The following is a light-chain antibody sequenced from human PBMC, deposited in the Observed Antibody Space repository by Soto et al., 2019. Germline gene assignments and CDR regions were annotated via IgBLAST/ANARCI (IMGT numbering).Light chain of an antibody. CDR3: NSYAGSNIYV. V-gene: IGLV2-8*01. J-gene: IGLJ1*01. CDR1: SSDVGGYNF. CDR2: EVT. Sequence: QSALTQPPSASGSPGQSVTISCTGTSSDVGGYNFVSWYQHHPGKAPKLIIYEVTKLPSGVPNRFSGSKSGNTASLTVSGLQAEDEADYYCNSYAGSNIYVFGTGTKLTVL.